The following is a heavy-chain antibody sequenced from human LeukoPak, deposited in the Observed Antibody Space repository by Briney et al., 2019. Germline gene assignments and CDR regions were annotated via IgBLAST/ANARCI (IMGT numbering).Heavy chain of an antibody. D-gene: IGHD6-13*01. J-gene: IGHJ6*02. CDR2: FSGSGSST. CDR1: GFTFNSYA. CDR3: AKPIVAAARNYYYYGLDV. Sequence: GGSLRLSCAASGFTFNSYAMSWVRQAPGKGLEWVSAFSGSGSSTYYADSVKGRFTISRDNSKNTLYLQMNSLRAEDTAIYYCAKPIVAAARNYYYYGLDVWGQGTTVTVSS. V-gene: IGHV3-23*01.